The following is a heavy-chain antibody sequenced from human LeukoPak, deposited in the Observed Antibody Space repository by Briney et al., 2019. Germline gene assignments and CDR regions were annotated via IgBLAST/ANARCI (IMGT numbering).Heavy chain of an antibody. J-gene: IGHJ4*02. V-gene: IGHV1-69*04. CDR1: GGTFSSYA. CDR2: IIPILGIA. D-gene: IGHD1-26*01. CDR3: AKFSWELPTADRFDY. Sequence: SVKVSCKASGGTFSSYAISWVRQAPGQGLEWMGRIIPILGIANYAQKFQGRVTITADKSTSTAYMELSSLRSEDTAVYYCAKFSWELPTADRFDYWGQGTLVTVSS.